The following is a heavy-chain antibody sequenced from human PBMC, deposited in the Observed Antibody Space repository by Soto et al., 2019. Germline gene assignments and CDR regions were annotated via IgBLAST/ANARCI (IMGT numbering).Heavy chain of an antibody. CDR1: GFTFSNAW. CDR2: IKSKTDGGTT. CDR3: TTVWSGYYSPHVY. V-gene: IGHV3-15*01. Sequence: EVQLVESGGGLVKPGGSLRLSCAASGFTFSNAWMSWVRQAPGKGLEWVGRIKSKTDGGTTDYAAPVKGRFTISRDDSKNTLYLQMNSLKTEDTAVYYCTTVWSGYYSPHVYWGQGTLVTVSS. J-gene: IGHJ4*02. D-gene: IGHD3-3*01.